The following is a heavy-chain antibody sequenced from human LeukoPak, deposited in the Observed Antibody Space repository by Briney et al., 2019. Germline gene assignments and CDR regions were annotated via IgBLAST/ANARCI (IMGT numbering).Heavy chain of an antibody. J-gene: IGHJ4*02. CDR1: GFTFSSYG. CDR2: ISYDGSNK. Sequence: GGSLRLSCAASGFTFSSYGMHWVRQAPGKGLEWVAVISYDGSNKYYADSVKGRFTISRDNSKNTLYLQMNSLRAEDTAVYYCATTGRYYFDYWGQGTLVTVSS. V-gene: IGHV3-30*03. CDR3: ATTGRYYFDY. D-gene: IGHD2-8*02.